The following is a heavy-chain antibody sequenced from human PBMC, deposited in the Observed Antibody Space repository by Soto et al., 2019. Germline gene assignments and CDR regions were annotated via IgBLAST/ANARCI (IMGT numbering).Heavy chain of an antibody. CDR2: ISSSSSTI. V-gene: IGHV3-48*01. D-gene: IGHD4-4*01. Sequence: PGGALRLSCAASGFTFSSYSMNWVRQAPGEGLEWVSYISSSSSTIYYADSVKGRFTISRDNAKNSLYLQMNSLRAEDTAVYYCARRGPVTTIYYYYYMDAWGKGTTVTVSS. J-gene: IGHJ6*03. CDR1: GFTFSSYS. CDR3: ARRGPVTTIYYYYYMDA.